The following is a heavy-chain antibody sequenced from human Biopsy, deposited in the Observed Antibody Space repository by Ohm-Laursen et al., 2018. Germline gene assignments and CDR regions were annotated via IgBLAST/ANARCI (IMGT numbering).Heavy chain of an antibody. CDR2: MYYSGSI. CDR3: ASHVINRGGYYYYDMDV. CDR1: GGSISSGTHY. V-gene: IGHV4-31*02. J-gene: IGHJ6*02. Sequence: SETLSLTWPVSGGSISSGTHYWSWIRQHPGKGLEWIGYMYYSGSINYNPSLKSRVTISVDAPKNQFSLKLTSVTAADTAVYYCASHVINRGGYYYYDMDVWGQGMTVTVSS. D-gene: IGHD1-14*01.